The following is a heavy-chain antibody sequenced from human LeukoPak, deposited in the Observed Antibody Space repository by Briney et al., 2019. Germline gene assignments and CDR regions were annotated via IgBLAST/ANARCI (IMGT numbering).Heavy chain of an antibody. CDR3: ARASTDHYCGGDCYLFDY. CDR2: INPSGGST. Sequence: ASVKVSCKASGYTFTSYYMHWVRQAPGQGLEWMGIINPSGGSTSYAQKFQGRVTMTRDTSTSTVYMELSSLRSEDTAVYYCARASTDHYCGGDCYLFDYWGQGTLVTVSS. J-gene: IGHJ4*02. CDR1: GYTFTSYY. D-gene: IGHD2-21*02. V-gene: IGHV1-46*01.